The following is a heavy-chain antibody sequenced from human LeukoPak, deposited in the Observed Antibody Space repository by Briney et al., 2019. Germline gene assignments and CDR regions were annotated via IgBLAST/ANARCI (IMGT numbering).Heavy chain of an antibody. CDR3: ARRQGCSSASCPPES. D-gene: IGHD2-2*01. CDR2: IHPGDSDT. V-gene: IGHV5-51*01. J-gene: IGHJ5*02. CDR1: GSITTTYW. Sequence: GASLKISCRASGSITTTYWIGWVRQMPRKGLEWMGIIHPGDSDTRYSPSFQSHVTMSADKSINTAYLRWSSLKASDTAMYYCARRQGCSSASCPPESWGQGTLVTVSS.